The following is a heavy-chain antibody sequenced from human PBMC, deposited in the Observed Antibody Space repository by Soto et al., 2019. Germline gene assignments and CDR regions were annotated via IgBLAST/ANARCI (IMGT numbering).Heavy chain of an antibody. Sequence: QVQLQEPGPRLVSPSETLSLTCTVSGASVTSGDFYWSWIRQPPGKGLEWIGYIYYNETAYYTPSLKSRTAISVDTSKTHFTLTLTSVTAADTAIYYCGALLAGGWGQGSLVTVSS. J-gene: IGHJ4*02. V-gene: IGHV4-30-4*01. CDR1: GASVTSGDFY. D-gene: IGHD3-10*01. CDR3: GALLAGG. CDR2: IYYNETA.